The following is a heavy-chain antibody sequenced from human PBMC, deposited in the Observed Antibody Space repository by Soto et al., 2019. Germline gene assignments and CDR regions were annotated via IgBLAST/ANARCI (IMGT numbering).Heavy chain of an antibody. V-gene: IGHV3-33*01. D-gene: IGHD2-2*01. CDR3: ARDTEGVPAASGMDV. CDR2: IWYDGSNK. CDR1: GFTFGSYG. J-gene: IGHJ6*02. Sequence: QVQLVESGGGVVQPGRSLRLSCAASGFTFGSYGMHWVRQAPGKGLEWVAVIWYDGSNKYYADSVKGRFTISRDNSKNTLYLQMNSLRAEDTAVYYCARDTEGVPAASGMDVWGQGTTVTVSS.